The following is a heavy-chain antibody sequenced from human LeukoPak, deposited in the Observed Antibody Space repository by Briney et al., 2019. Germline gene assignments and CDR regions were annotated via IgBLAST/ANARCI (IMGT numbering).Heavy chain of an antibody. CDR3: ARVRGLYCFDY. CDR2: IFHSGST. CDR1: GYSISSGYY. V-gene: IGHV4-38-2*01. J-gene: IGHJ4*02. D-gene: IGHD2-15*01. Sequence: PSETLSLTCAVSGYSISSGYYWGWIRQPPGMGLEWIGSIFHSGSTYYNPSLKSRVTISVDTSKNQFSLKLSSVTAADTAVYYCARVRGLYCFDYWGQGTLVTVSS.